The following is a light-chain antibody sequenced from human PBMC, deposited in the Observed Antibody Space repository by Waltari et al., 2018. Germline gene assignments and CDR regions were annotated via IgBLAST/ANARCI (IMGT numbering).Light chain of an antibody. CDR2: GAS. Sequence: EIVLTQSPGTLSLSPGERGTLSCRASQSVSRFLAWSQQNPGQAPRLLIYGASTRATGIPDRFSGSGSGTDFSLTISRLEPEDFAVYYCQKYDRLPATFGQGTKVEIK. J-gene: IGKJ1*01. CDR3: QKYDRLPAT. V-gene: IGKV3-20*01. CDR1: QSVSRF.